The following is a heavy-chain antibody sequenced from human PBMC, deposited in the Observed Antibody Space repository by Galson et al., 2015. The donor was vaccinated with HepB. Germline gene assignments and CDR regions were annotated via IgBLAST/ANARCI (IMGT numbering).Heavy chain of an antibody. D-gene: IGHD5-18*01. J-gene: IGHJ4*02. CDR1: GDSVSSNSAA. Sequence: CAISGDSVSSNSAAWNWIRQSPSRGLEWLGRTYYRSKWYNDYAVSVKSRITINPDTSKNQFSLQLNSVTPEDTAVYYCARGDTAMGPGGLDYWGQGILVTVSS. V-gene: IGHV6-1*01. CDR3: ARGDTAMGPGGLDY. CDR2: TYYRSKWYN.